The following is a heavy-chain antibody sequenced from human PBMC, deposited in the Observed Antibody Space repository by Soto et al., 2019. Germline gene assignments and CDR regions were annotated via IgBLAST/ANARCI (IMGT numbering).Heavy chain of an antibody. D-gene: IGHD3-3*01. Sequence: PXXTLSLAFTVSGGSISSYYWRWIRQPPGKGLEWIGYIYYSGSTNYNPSLKSRVTISVDTSKNQFSLKLSSVTAAETAVYYCARGLRFLEFGYYYYMDVWGKGTTVTVSS. J-gene: IGHJ6*03. CDR3: ARGLRFLEFGYYYYMDV. CDR1: GGSISSYY. V-gene: IGHV4-59*01. CDR2: IYYSGST.